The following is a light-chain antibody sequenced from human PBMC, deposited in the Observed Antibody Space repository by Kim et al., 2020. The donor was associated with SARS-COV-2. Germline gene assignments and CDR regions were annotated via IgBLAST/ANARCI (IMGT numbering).Light chain of an antibody. CDR2: GDI. V-gene: IGLV1-40*01. Sequence: RVTISCTGIRSNIGAGYKVHWYQQLPGTAPKLLIDGDINRPSGVPDRFSGSKSGTSASLAITGLQTEDEADYYCQSYDNSLSGYVFGSGTKVTVL. CDR3: QSYDNSLSGYV. J-gene: IGLJ1*01. CDR1: RSNIGAGYK.